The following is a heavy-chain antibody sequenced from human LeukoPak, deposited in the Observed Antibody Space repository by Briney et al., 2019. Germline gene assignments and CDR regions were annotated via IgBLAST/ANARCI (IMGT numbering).Heavy chain of an antibody. J-gene: IGHJ3*02. Sequence: ASVKVSCKASGYTFTSYAMNWVRQAPGQGLEWMGWINTNTGNPTYAQGFTGRFVFSLDTSVSTAYLQTSSLKAEDTAVYYCARDAGEILWFGESKDAFDIWGQGTMVTVSS. D-gene: IGHD3-10*01. CDR3: ARDAGEILWFGESKDAFDI. CDR1: GYTFTSYA. CDR2: INTNTGNP. V-gene: IGHV7-4-1*02.